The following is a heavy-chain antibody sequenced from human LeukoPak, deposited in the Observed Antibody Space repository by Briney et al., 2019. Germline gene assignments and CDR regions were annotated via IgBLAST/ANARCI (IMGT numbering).Heavy chain of an antibody. D-gene: IGHD3-3*01. CDR2: IYYSGST. Sequence: PSETLSLTCTVSGGSLSSSSYYWGWIRQPPGTGLEWLGSIYYSGSTYYNPSLKSRVTISVDTSKNQFSLKLSSVTAADTAVYYCARPFWSGSYYYYYGMDVWGQGTTVTVSS. V-gene: IGHV4-39*01. J-gene: IGHJ6*02. CDR3: ARPFWSGSYYYYYGMDV. CDR1: GGSLSSSSYY.